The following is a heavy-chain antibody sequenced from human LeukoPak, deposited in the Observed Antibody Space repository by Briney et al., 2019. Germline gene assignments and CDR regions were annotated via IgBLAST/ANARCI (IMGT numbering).Heavy chain of an antibody. CDR2: IYYSRST. J-gene: IGHJ4*02. V-gene: IGHV4-59*08. Sequence: SETLSLTCTVSGGSISSYYWSWIRQPPGKGLEWIGYIYYSRSTNYNPSLKSRVTISVDTSKNQFSLKLSSVTAADTAVYYCARQRGSSSSWYFDYWGQGTLVTVSS. CDR1: GGSISSYY. CDR3: ARQRGSSSSWYFDY. D-gene: IGHD6-13*01.